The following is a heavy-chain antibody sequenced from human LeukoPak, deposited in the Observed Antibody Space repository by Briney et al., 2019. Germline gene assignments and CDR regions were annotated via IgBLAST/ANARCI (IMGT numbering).Heavy chain of an antibody. V-gene: IGHV1-8*01. CDR3: ARGPQWRGDYYYMDV. CDR1: GYSFTNFD. J-gene: IGHJ6*03. D-gene: IGHD6-19*01. CDR2: MNPNSGNK. Sequence: ASVKVSCKASGYSFTNFDIKWVRQAPGHGLEWMGWMNPNSGNKGYAQKFQGRVSMTMNTSITTAYMELNSLRSEDTAVYYCARGPQWRGDYYYMDVWGRGTTVTVSS.